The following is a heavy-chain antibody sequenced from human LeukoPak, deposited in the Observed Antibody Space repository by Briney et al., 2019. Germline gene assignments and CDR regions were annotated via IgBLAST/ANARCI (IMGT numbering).Heavy chain of an antibody. Sequence: PSETLSLTCAVSGGSFSGYFWNWIRQPPGKGLEWIGQIDYGGNTKYNPSLRGRVSISTDISKKHFSLRLTSVTAADTAVYYCASGVWGSYMSRPYWNFDFWGRGTLLRVSS. D-gene: IGHD3-16*01. V-gene: IGHV4-34*01. CDR2: IDYGGNT. CDR3: ASGVWGSYMSRPYWNFDF. J-gene: IGHJ2*01. CDR1: GGSFSGYF.